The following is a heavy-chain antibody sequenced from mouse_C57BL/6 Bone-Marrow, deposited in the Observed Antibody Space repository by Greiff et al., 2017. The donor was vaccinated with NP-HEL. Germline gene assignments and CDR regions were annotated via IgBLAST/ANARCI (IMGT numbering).Heavy chain of an antibody. CDR2: ISYDGSN. Sequence: EVKLMESGPGLVKPSQSLSLTCSVTGYSITSGYYWNWIRQFPGNKLEWMGYISYDGSNNYNPSLKNRISITRDTSKNQFFLKLNSVTTEDTATYYCAREYWGQGTTLTVSS. J-gene: IGHJ2*01. CDR3: AREY. CDR1: GYSITSGYY. V-gene: IGHV3-6*01.